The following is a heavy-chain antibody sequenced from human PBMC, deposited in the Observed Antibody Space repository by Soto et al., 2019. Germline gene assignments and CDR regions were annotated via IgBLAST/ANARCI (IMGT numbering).Heavy chain of an antibody. CDR2: IVDSGST. J-gene: IGHJ6*01. CDR3: ARDQTYFSVDDYYCGMDV. CDR1: GGSVSSGSTY. V-gene: IGHV4-61*01. D-gene: IGHD5-12*01. Sequence: QVQLQESGPGLVQPSETLSLSCTVFGGSVSSGSTYWTWIRPPPGKGLEWIGSIVDSGSTNYNPFLKSRVTSSAVTTTNQLSLPLNSVTAADTAVYDCARDQTYFSVDDYYCGMDVWGQGTTVTVSS.